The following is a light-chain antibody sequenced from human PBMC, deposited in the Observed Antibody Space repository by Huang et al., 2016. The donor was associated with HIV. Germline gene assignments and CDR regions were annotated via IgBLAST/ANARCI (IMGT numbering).Light chain of an antibody. Sequence: EIVMTQSPATLSVSPGERATLSCRASQSVSSNLAWYQQKPGQAPRLLIYGASTRATGIPARISGSGSRTEFTLTISSLQSEDFAVYYCQQYNNWPVFGPGTKVDIK. CDR1: QSVSSN. J-gene: IGKJ3*01. CDR3: QQYNNWPV. CDR2: GAS. V-gene: IGKV3D-15*01.